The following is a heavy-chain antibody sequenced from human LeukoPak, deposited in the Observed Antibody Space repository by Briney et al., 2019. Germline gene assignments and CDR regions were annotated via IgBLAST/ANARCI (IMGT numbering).Heavy chain of an antibody. CDR2: ISSSGSTI. V-gene: IGHV3-11*01. D-gene: IGHD5-18*01. CDR1: GFTFSDYY. J-gene: IGHJ6*02. CDR3: ARDNSLRGYSYGYGYYGMDV. Sequence: GGSLRLSCAASGFTFSDYYMSWIRQDPGKGLEWVSYISSSGSTIYYADSVKGRFTISRDNAKNSLYLQMNSLRAEDTAVYYCARDNSLRGYSYGYGYYGMDVWGQGTTVTVSS.